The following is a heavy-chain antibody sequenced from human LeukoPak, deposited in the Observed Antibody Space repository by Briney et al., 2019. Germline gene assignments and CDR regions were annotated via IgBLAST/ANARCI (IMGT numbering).Heavy chain of an antibody. CDR1: GGSISSSSYY. D-gene: IGHD5-18*01. CDR3: ARHSRDTAMVDY. J-gene: IGHJ4*02. CDR2: IYYSGST. V-gene: IGHV4-39*01. Sequence: SETLSLTCTVSGGSISSSSYYWGWIRQPPGKGLEWIRSIYYSGSTYYNPSLKSRVTISVDTSKNQFSLKLSSVTAADTAVYYCARHSRDTAMVDYWGQGTLVTVSS.